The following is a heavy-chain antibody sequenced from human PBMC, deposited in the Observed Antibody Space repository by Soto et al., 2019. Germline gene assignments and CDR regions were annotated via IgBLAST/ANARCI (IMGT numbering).Heavy chain of an antibody. Sequence: LSLTFTVSGGSINSCDYYWGWVRQPPVKGLAWIGSICSSGTTYYNPSLKSRVTMSVDTSKDQFSLRLSSVTAADTAVYYCARHRRETGTYAQPLDSWGQGTQVTVSS. V-gene: IGHV4-39*01. J-gene: IGHJ4*02. CDR2: ICSSGTT. D-gene: IGHD1-1*01. CDR1: GGSINSCDYY. CDR3: ARHRRETGTYAQPLDS.